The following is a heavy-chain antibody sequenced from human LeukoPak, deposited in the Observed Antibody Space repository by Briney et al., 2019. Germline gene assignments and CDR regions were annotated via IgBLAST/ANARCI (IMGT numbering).Heavy chain of an antibody. D-gene: IGHD3-10*01. CDR1: GFTFSNAW. CDR2: IKSKTDGGTT. V-gene: IGHV3-15*01. CDR3: TTDVSGSIKINYYYYYMDV. Sequence: GGSLRLSCAASGFTFSNAWMSWVRQAPGKGLEWVGRIKSKTDGGTTDYAAPVKGRFTISRDDSKNTLYLQMNSLKTEDTAVYYCTTDVSGSIKINYYYYYMDVWGKGTTVTISS. J-gene: IGHJ6*03.